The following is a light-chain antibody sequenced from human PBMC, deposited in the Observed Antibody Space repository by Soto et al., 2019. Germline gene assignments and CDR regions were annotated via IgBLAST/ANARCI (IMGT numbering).Light chain of an antibody. Sequence: QSVLTQSPSASGTPGQRVTISCSGSSSNIGSNPVHLYQQLPGSAPKLLIHNNHQRPAGVPDRFSASKSGTSASLAIGGLQSEDEADYYCASWDDSLSGVLFGGGTKLTVL. V-gene: IGLV1-44*01. CDR1: SSNIGSNP. J-gene: IGLJ2*01. CDR3: ASWDDSLSGVL. CDR2: NNH.